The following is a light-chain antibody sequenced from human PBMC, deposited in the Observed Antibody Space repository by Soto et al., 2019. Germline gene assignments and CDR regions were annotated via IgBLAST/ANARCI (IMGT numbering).Light chain of an antibody. CDR1: SSDIGAYNY. CDR3: QSYDSRMSGWV. J-gene: IGLJ3*02. Sequence: QSALTQPASVSGSPGQSITISCTGTSSDIGAYNYVSWYQHHPGKAPKFMMYEVSYRPSGVSDRFSGSKSGNTASLTITGLQAEDEDDYYCQSYDSRMSGWVFGGGTKLTVL. V-gene: IGLV2-14*01. CDR2: EVS.